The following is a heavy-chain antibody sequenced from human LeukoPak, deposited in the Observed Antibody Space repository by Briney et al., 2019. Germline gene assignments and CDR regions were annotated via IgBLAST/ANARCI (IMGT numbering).Heavy chain of an antibody. J-gene: IGHJ6*02. CDR2: IYYSGST. CDR3: ARGLAYCGGDCYSYGMDV. V-gene: IGHV4-59*12. Sequence: PSETLSLTCTVSGGSISSYYWSWIRQPPGKGLEWIGYIYYSGSTNYNPSLKSRVTISVDTSKNQFSLKLSSVTAADTAVYYCARGLAYCGGDCYSYGMDVWGQGTTVTVSS. D-gene: IGHD2-21*01. CDR1: GGSISSYY.